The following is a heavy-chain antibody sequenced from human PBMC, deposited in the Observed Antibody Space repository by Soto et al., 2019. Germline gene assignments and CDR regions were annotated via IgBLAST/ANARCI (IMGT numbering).Heavy chain of an antibody. CDR1: GGTFSNDI. CDR2: INAGNGNT. V-gene: IGHV1-3*01. CDR3: ARGITLPTPLDY. Sequence: GASVKVSCKTSGGTFSNDIITWVRQAPGQRLEWMGWINAGNGNTKYSQKFQGRVTITRDTSASTAYMELSSLRSEDTAVYYCARGITLPTPLDYWGQGTLVTVSS. D-gene: IGHD1-20*01. J-gene: IGHJ4*02.